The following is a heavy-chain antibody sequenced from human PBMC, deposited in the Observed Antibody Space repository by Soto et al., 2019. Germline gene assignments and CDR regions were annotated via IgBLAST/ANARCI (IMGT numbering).Heavy chain of an antibody. Sequence: EVQLVESGGGLIQPGGSLRLSCAASGFTVSSKYMRWVRQAPGKGLEWVSIIYSGASTYYADSVKCRFTISRDNSKNTVYLQMHSLRAEDTAVYHCARTTYYDSSGPEYHVDFWGQGTLVTVSS. CDR2: IYSGAST. CDR3: ARTTYYDSSGPEYHVDF. D-gene: IGHD3-22*01. J-gene: IGHJ4*02. CDR1: GFTVSSKY. V-gene: IGHV3-53*01.